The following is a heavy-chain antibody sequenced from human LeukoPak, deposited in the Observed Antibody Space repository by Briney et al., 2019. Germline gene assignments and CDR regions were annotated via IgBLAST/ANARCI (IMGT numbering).Heavy chain of an antibody. Sequence: LAGGSLRLSCAASGFTFSSYAMSWVRQAPGKGLEWVSAISGSGGSTYYADSVKGRFTISRDNSKNTLFLQMNSLRAEDTAVYYCAKDLGVIIVPYAIDYYGLDVWGQGTKVTVSS. CDR1: GFTFSSYA. CDR3: AKDLGVIIVPYAIDYYGLDV. J-gene: IGHJ6*02. D-gene: IGHD2-2*01. V-gene: IGHV3-23*01. CDR2: ISGSGGST.